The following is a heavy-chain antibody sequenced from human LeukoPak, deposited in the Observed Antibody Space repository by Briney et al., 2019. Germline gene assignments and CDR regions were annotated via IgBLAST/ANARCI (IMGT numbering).Heavy chain of an antibody. CDR3: ARVGGSNYYYYGMDV. V-gene: IGHV4-39*07. CDR2: IYYSGST. Sequence: SETLSLTCTVSGASISSSSYYWGWLRQPPGKGLEWIGSIYYSGSTNYNPSLKSRVTISVDAAKNQFSLKLSSVTAADTAVYYCARVGGSNYYYYGMDVWGQGTTVTVSS. D-gene: IGHD3-10*01. CDR1: GASISSSSYY. J-gene: IGHJ6*02.